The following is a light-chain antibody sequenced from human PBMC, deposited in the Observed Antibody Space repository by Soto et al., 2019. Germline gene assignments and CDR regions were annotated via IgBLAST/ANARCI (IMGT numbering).Light chain of an antibody. CDR3: QQYYSTPYT. V-gene: IGKV4-1*01. Sequence: DIVMTQSPDSLAVSLGERATINCKSSQSVLYSSNNKNYLAWYQQKPGQPPKLLIYWASTRESGVPDRFSGSESGTDFTLTISSAQAQEVSGYYCQQYYSTPYTFGQGTKLEIK. CDR2: WAS. CDR1: QSVLYSSNNKNY. J-gene: IGKJ2*01.